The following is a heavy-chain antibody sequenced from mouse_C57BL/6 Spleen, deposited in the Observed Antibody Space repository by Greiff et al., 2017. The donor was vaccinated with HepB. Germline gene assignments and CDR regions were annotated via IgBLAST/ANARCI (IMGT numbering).Heavy chain of an antibody. V-gene: IGHV1-61*01. CDR3: VRSVYDYDMVYYAMDY. CDR1: GYTFTSYW. CDR2: IYPSDSET. Sequence: VQLQQPGAELVRPGSSVKLSCKASGYTFTSYWMDWVKQRPGQGLEWIGNIYPSDSETHYNQKFKDKATLTVDKSSSTAYMQLSSLTSEDSAVYYCVRSVYDYDMVYYAMDYGGQGTSVTVSS. D-gene: IGHD2-4*01. J-gene: IGHJ4*01.